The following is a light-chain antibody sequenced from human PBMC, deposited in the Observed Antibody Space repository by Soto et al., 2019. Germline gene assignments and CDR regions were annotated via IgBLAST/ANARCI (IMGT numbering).Light chain of an antibody. Sequence: QAVLTQPPSASGSLGQSVTISCTGTSSDVGSYDYVSWYQQHPGKAPKFIIYEVTKRPSGVPDRFSGSKSGDTASLTVSGLQTEDEADYYCSSYVGSNNLVFGGGTKLTVL. CDR2: EVT. CDR1: SSDVGSYDY. CDR3: SSYVGSNNLV. V-gene: IGLV2-8*01. J-gene: IGLJ3*02.